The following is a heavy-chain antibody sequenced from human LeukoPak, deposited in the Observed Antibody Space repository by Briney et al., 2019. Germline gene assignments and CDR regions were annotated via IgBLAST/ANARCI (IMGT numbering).Heavy chain of an antibody. D-gene: IGHD3-22*01. CDR1: GGTFSSYA. V-gene: IGHV1-69*05. Sequence: SVKVSCKASGGTFSSYAISWVRQAPGLGLEWMGRIIPIFGTASYAQKFQGRVTITTDESTSTAYLELSSLRSEDTAVYYCARAPVEHYYDSSGYYFDDWGQGTLVTVSS. CDR3: ARAPVEHYYDSSGYYFDD. CDR2: IIPIFGTA. J-gene: IGHJ4*02.